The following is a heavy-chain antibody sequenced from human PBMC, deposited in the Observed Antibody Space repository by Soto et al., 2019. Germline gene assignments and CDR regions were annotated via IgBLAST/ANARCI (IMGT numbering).Heavy chain of an antibody. Sequence: QVQLVESGGGVVQPGRSLRLSCGASGFTFSNYGLHWVRQAPGKGLEWVAAIWFDGSHAYYADSVEGRFTISRDNSKNKLFLQLNSLSPEDTALYFCARTSLLRLNHWYFELWGRGTLVTVSS. D-gene: IGHD5-12*01. CDR3: ARTSLLRLNHWYFEL. CDR1: GFTFSNYG. J-gene: IGHJ2*01. V-gene: IGHV3-33*01. CDR2: IWFDGSHA.